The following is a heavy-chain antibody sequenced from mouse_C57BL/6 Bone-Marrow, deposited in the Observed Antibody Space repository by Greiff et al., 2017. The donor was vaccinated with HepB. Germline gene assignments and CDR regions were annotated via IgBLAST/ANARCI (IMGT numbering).Heavy chain of an antibody. V-gene: IGHV5-6*01. CDR3: ARQGGVHYYYGSSWYFDV. J-gene: IGHJ1*03. D-gene: IGHD1-1*01. Sequence: EVQLVESGGDLVKPGGSLKLSCAASGFTFSSYGMSWVRQTPDKRLEWVATISSGGRYTYSPDSVKGRFTISRENAKNTLYLQMSSLKSEDTAMYDCARQGGVHYYYGSSWYFDVWGTGTTVTVSS. CDR2: ISSGGRYT. CDR1: GFTFSSYG.